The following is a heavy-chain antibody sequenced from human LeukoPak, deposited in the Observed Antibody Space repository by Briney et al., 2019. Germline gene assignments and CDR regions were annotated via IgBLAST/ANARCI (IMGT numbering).Heavy chain of an antibody. CDR3: ARGRAEDELDY. CDR2: IWYDGSNK. CDR1: GFTFSSYG. V-gene: IGHV3-33*01. D-gene: IGHD1-14*01. J-gene: IGHJ4*02. Sequence: GGSLRLSCAASGFTFSSYGMHWVRQAPGKGLEWVAVIWYDGSNKYYADSVKGRFTISRDNSKNTLYLQMNSLRAEDTAVYYCARGRAEDELDYWGQGTLVTVSS.